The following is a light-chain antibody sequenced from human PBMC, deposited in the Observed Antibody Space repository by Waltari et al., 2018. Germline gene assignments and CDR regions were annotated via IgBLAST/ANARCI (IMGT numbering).Light chain of an antibody. CDR3: QSHDSTLDVYV. V-gene: IGLV1-40*01. CDR1: SSNLGARYA. J-gene: IGLJ1*01. Sequence: QSVLTPPPSVSGAPGPRVTLSSTGISSNLGARYAVHWYQQLPGTAPNLLIYDNTNRPSGVPDRFSGSKSGTSASLASTGLQAEDEADYYCQSHDSTLDVYVFGSGTMVTVL. CDR2: DNT.